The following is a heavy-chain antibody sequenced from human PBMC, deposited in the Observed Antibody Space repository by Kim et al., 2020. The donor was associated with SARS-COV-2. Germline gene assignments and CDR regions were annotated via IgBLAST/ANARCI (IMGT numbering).Heavy chain of an antibody. D-gene: IGHD3-22*01. CDR3: ARLDDTHAFDF. CDR2: T. J-gene: IGHJ3*01. Sequence: TNYNPSLKSRVTISVDTSKNQFSLKLSSVTAADTAVYYCARLDDTHAFDFWGQGTLVTVSS. V-gene: IGHV4-4*08.